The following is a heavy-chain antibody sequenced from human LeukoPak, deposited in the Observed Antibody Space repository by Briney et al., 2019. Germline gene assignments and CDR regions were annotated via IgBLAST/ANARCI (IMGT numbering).Heavy chain of an antibody. Sequence: EASVKVSCKASGYTFTSYAMNWVRQAPGQGLEWMRWINTNTGNPTYAQGFTGRFVFSLDTSVSTAYLQISSLKAEDTAVYYCARSRRLAARLYNWFDPWGQGTLVTVSS. CDR2: INTNTGNP. D-gene: IGHD6-6*01. J-gene: IGHJ5*02. V-gene: IGHV7-4-1*02. CDR3: ARSRRLAARLYNWFDP. CDR1: GYTFTSYA.